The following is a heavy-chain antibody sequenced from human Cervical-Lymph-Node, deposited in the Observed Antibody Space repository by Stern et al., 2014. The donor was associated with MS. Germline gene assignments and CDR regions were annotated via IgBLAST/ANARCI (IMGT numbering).Heavy chain of an antibody. Sequence: EVQLVESGGGLVQPGGSLRLSCAVSGLTFSNFAMSWVRQAPGKGLEWVSAISESGEYTHYAASVKGRFTISRDNSDNTLYVELNSLRAEDTAVYYCTTEIYDEGGRSWFDSWGQGILVTVSS. D-gene: IGHD3-22*01. V-gene: IGHV3-23*04. CDR1: GLTFSNFA. CDR3: TTEIYDEGGRSWFDS. J-gene: IGHJ5*01. CDR2: ISESGEYT.